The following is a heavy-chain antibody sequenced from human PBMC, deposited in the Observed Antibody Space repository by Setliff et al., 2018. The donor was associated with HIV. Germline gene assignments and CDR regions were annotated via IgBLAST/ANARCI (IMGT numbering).Heavy chain of an antibody. CDR2: IKQDGSTR. V-gene: IGHV3-7*03. J-gene: IGHJ6*04. Sequence: GGSLRLSCAASGLTFSNYWMNWVRQAPGKGLEWVATIKQDGSTRFYVDSVKGRFSIYRDNSKNSLFLQMNSLRAEDTAVYYCARGKGVGGVIIMGGLDVWGKGTTVTVSS. D-gene: IGHD3-10*01. CDR1: GLTFSNYW. CDR3: ARGKGVGGVIIMGGLDV.